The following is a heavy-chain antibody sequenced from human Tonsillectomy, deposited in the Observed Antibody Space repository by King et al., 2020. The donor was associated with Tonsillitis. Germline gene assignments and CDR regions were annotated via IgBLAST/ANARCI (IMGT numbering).Heavy chain of an antibody. CDR1: GGSISSSSYY. CDR2: IYYSGST. Sequence: QLQESGPGLVKPSETLSLTCTVSGGSISSSSYYWGWIRQPPGKGLEWIGSIYYSGSTYYNPSLKSRVTISVDTSKNQFSLKLSSVTAADTAVYYCARDRRRRYYGGNNCFDPWGQGTLVTVSS. D-gene: IGHD4-23*01. CDR3: ARDRRRRYYGGNNCFDP. J-gene: IGHJ5*02. V-gene: IGHV4-39*07.